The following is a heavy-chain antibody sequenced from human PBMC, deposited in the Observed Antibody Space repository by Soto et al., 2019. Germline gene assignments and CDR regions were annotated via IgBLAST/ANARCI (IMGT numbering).Heavy chain of an antibody. D-gene: IGHD7-27*01. Sequence: EVQLVESGGGVVQPGGSLRLSCAASGFRFSNYAMSWVRQAPGKGLEWVSDISGSGRSPQYADYVKGRFTVSRDNSKNTLYVQMDSLRPEDTAVYYCAKDHTGLDRTVKSADAYYFDLWGRGTLVTVSS. CDR2: ISGSGRSP. V-gene: IGHV3-23*04. CDR1: GFRFSNYA. CDR3: AKDHTGLDRTVKSADAYYFDL. J-gene: IGHJ2*01.